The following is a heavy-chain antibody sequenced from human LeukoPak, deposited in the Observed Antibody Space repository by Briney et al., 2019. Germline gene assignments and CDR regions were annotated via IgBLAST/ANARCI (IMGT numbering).Heavy chain of an antibody. Sequence: PSETLSLTCTVSGGSISSYYWSWIRQPPGKGLEWIGYMYYSGSTNYNPSLKSRVTISVDTSKNQLSLKLSSVTAADTAVYYCARGVVLTGYPLDFWGRGTLVTVSS. V-gene: IGHV4-59*01. CDR3: ARGVVLTGYPLDF. CDR1: GGSISSYY. CDR2: MYYSGST. J-gene: IGHJ4*02. D-gene: IGHD3-9*01.